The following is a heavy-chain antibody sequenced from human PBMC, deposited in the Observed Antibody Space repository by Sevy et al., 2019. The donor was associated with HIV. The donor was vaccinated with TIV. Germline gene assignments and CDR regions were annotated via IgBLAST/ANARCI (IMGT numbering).Heavy chain of an antibody. Sequence: ASVKVSCKASGYTFTTYGISWVRQAPGQGLEWMGWIGTYNTVRNSAQKFHDRVTMTIDTSTSTAYMELRSLRSDDTAVYYCARSTQVAGRSNWFDPWGQGTLVTVSS. CDR3: ARSTQVAGRSNWFDP. CDR2: IGTYNTVR. D-gene: IGHD6-19*01. CDR1: GYTFTTYG. V-gene: IGHV1-18*01. J-gene: IGHJ5*02.